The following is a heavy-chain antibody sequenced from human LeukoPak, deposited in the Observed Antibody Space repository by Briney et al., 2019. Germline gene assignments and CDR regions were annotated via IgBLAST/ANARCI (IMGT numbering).Heavy chain of an antibody. Sequence: PGGSLRLSCAASGFTFSSYSMNWVRQAPGKGPEWVSSISSSSSYIYYADSVKGRFTISRDNAKNSLYLQMNSLRAEDTAVYYCARTGKAASGEYYGMDVWGQGTTVTVSS. CDR3: ARTGKAASGEYYGMDV. D-gene: IGHD3-10*01. CDR1: GFTFSSYS. CDR2: ISSSSSYI. V-gene: IGHV3-21*01. J-gene: IGHJ6*02.